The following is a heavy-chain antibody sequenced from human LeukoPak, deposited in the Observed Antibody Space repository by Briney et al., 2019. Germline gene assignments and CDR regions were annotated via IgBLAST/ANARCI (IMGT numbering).Heavy chain of an antibody. CDR2: IYYSGST. D-gene: IGHD3-10*01. CDR3: ARDAYGSGKGYFDY. CDR1: GGSISSGGYY. Sequence: SETLSLTCTVSGGSISSGGYYWSWIRQHPGKGLEWIGYIYYSGSTYYNPSLKSRVTISVDTSKNQFSLKLSSVTAADTAVYYCARDAYGSGKGYFDYWGQGTLVTVSS. J-gene: IGHJ4*02. V-gene: IGHV4-31*03.